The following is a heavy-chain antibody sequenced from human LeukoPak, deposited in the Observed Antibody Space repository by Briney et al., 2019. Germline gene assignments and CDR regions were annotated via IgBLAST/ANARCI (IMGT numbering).Heavy chain of an antibody. Sequence: SETLSLTCTVSGGSISSSSYYWGWIRQPPGKGLEWIGSIYYSGSTYYNPSLKSRVTMSVDTSKNQFSLKLSSVTAADTAVYYCARDRYYYDSSGYYNLDYWGQGTLVTVSS. J-gene: IGHJ4*02. CDR2: IYYSGST. V-gene: IGHV4-39*07. CDR1: GGSISSSSYY. D-gene: IGHD3-22*01. CDR3: ARDRYYYDSSGYYNLDY.